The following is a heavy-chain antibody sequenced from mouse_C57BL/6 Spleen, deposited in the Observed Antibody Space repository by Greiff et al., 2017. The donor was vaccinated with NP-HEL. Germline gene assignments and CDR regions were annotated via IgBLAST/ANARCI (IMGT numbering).Heavy chain of an antibody. Sequence: QVQLQQPGAELVRPGSSVKLSCKASGYTFTSYWMHWVKQRPIQGLEWIGNIDPSDSDTHYNQKFKDKATLTVDKSSSTAYMQLSSLTSEDSAVYCCAREVTTGAMDYWGQGTSVTVAS. CDR1: GYTFTSYW. J-gene: IGHJ4*01. D-gene: IGHD2-2*01. V-gene: IGHV1-52*01. CDR2: IDPSDSDT. CDR3: AREVTTGAMDY.